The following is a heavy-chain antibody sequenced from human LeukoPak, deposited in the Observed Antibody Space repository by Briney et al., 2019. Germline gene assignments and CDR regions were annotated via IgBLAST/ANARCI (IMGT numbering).Heavy chain of an antibody. Sequence: GGSLRLSCAASGFTFSSYWMHWVRQAPGKGLEWVSSISSRSSYIYYADSVKGRFTISRDNAKNSLYLQMNSLRAEDTAVYYCARDLASIYCWGQGTLVTVSS. CDR1: GFTFSSYW. D-gene: IGHD2-21*01. V-gene: IGHV3-21*01. CDR3: ARDLASIYC. CDR2: ISSRSSYI. J-gene: IGHJ4*02.